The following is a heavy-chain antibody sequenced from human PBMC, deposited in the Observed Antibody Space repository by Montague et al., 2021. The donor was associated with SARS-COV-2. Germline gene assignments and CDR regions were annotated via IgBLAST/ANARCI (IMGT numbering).Heavy chain of an antibody. D-gene: IGHD4-17*01. CDR3: VHSHGDYLFDY. V-gene: IGHV2-5*02. CDR1: GFSLSTSGVG. CDR2: IYWDDDK. J-gene: IGHJ4*02. Sequence: PALVKPTQTLTLTCTFSGFSLSTSGVGVGWIRQPPGKALEWLALIYWDDDKRYSPSLKRRLTITKDTSKNQVVLTMTNMDPVDTATYYCVHSHGDYLFDYWGQGTLVTVSS.